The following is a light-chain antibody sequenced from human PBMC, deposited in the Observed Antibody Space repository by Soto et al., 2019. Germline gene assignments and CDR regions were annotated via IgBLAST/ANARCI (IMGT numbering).Light chain of an antibody. J-gene: IGKJ4*01. CDR2: GAS. Sequence: EIVLTQSPGTLSLSPGERATLSCRASQSVRSTYLAWYQQKPGQAPRLLIYGASSRAAGIPDRFSGRGSGTDFTLTISRLEPEGSALYYCQHYGGSPPLIFGGGAKVEIK. CDR1: QSVRSTY. V-gene: IGKV3-20*01. CDR3: QHYGGSPPLI.